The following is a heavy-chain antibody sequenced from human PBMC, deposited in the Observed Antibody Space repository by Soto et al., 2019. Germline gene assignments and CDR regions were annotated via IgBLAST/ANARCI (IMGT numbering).Heavy chain of an antibody. CDR2: IYHSGST. Sequence: SETLSLTCAVSGGSISSSNWWSWVRQPPGKGLEWIGEIYHSGSTNYNPSLKSRVTISVDTSKNQFSLKLSSVTAADTAVYYCARGRYSSSWFPFDYWGQGTLVTVSS. CDR1: GGSISSSNW. CDR3: ARGRYSSSWFPFDY. D-gene: IGHD6-13*01. V-gene: IGHV4-4*02. J-gene: IGHJ4*02.